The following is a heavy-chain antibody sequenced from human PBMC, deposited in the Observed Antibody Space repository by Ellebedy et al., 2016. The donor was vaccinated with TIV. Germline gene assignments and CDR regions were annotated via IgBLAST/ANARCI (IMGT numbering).Heavy chain of an antibody. CDR3: LWEGTSWNRG. D-gene: IGHD1-1*01. J-gene: IGHJ4*02. V-gene: IGHV3-73*01. CDR2: IRGKADTFGPVT. CDR1: GFIFSDAS. Sequence: PGGSLRLSCAASGFIFSDASIHWVRQASGRGLEWVGRIRGKADTFGPVTQYTASVRGRFTISRDDSQNTASLQMNSLQTEDTAVYYCLWEGTSWNRGWGQGTLVTVSS.